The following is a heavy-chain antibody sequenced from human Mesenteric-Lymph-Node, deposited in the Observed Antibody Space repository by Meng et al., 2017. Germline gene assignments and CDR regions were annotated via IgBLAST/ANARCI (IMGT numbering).Heavy chain of an antibody. J-gene: IGHJ6*02. D-gene: IGHD3-22*01. V-gene: IGHV3-33*08. Sequence: GESLKISCAASGFTFDDYAMHWVRQAPGKGLEWVAVIWYDGSNKYYADSVKGRFTISRDNSKNTLYLQMNSLRAEDTAVYYCARDLRVTMIVGNGMDVWGQGTTVTVSS. CDR1: GFTFDDYA. CDR3: ARDLRVTMIVGNGMDV. CDR2: IWYDGSNK.